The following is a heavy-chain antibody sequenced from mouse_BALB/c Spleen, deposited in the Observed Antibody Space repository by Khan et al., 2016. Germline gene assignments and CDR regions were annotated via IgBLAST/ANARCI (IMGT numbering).Heavy chain of an antibody. D-gene: IGHD2-10*01. Sequence: QVRLQQSGAELAKPGASVKMSCKASGYTFTSYWMHWVKQRPGPGLEWIGYINPSTGYTEYNQKFKDKATLTAGKSSSTAYMQLSSLTSEDSAVYYCARWAYYGNYLFAYWGQGTLVTVSA. CDR1: GYTFTSYW. CDR3: ARWAYYGNYLFAY. CDR2: INPSTGYT. J-gene: IGHJ3*01. V-gene: IGHV1-7*01.